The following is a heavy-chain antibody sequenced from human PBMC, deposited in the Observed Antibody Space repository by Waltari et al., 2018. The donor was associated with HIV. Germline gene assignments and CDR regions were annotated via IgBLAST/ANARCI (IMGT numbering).Heavy chain of an antibody. CDR3: ARGDELYFDFWSGYVFDP. Sequence: QLQLQESGPGLVKPSETLSLTCTVSGGSISSSSYYRGWIRQPPGKGLEWVGSYYYSEPTYYSPSLKCRVTISIDTSKNQFSLKLSSVTAADTAIYFCARGDELYFDFWSGYVFDPWGQGTLVTVSS. CDR2: YYYSEPT. J-gene: IGHJ5*02. V-gene: IGHV4-39*07. CDR1: GGSISSSSYY. D-gene: IGHD3-3*01.